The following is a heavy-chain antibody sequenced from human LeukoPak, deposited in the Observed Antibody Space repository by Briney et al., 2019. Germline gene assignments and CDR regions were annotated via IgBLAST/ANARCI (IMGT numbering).Heavy chain of an antibody. CDR1: GLTFSTYS. CDR3: ARDGPPRGDQSDY. CDR2: IGGGTTTI. D-gene: IGHD3-16*01. Sequence: GGSLRLSCAASGLTFSTYSMNWVRQAPGKGLEWISYIGGGTTTIYYADSVKGRFTISRDNAKNSLYLQMNSLRAEDTAVYYCARDGPPRGDQSDYWGQGTLVTVSS. V-gene: IGHV3-48*01. J-gene: IGHJ4*02.